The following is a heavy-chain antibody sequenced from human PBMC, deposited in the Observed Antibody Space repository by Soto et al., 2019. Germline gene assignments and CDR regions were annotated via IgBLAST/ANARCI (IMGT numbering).Heavy chain of an antibody. V-gene: IGHV1-69*01. D-gene: IGHD7-27*01. CDR2: IIPIFGTA. J-gene: IGHJ5*02. CDR3: ARVTPLNWGYNWFDP. CDR1: GDTFSSYA. Sequence: QVQLVQCGAEVKKPGSSVKVSCKASGDTFSSYAISWVRQAPGQGLEWMGGIIPIFGTANYAQKFKGRVTITADESTSTAYMELSSLRSEDTAVYYCARVTPLNWGYNWFDPWGQGTLVTVSS.